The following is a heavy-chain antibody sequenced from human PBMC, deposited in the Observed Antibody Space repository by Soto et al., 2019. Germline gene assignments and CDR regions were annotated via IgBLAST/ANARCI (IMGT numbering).Heavy chain of an antibody. CDR1: GGSISIYY. CDR2: IYYSGST. CDR3: ARIVRGSYGDY. Sequence: SSETLSLTCTVSGGSISIYYWSWIRQPPGKGLEWIGYIYYSGSTNYNPSLKSRVTISVDTSKNQFSLKLSSVTAADTAVYYCARIVRGSYGDYWGQGTLVTVSS. J-gene: IGHJ4*02. D-gene: IGHD1-26*01. V-gene: IGHV4-59*01.